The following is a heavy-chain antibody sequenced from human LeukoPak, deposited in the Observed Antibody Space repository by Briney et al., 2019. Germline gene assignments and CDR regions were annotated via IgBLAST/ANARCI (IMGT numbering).Heavy chain of an antibody. CDR3: ARDLKIVTQNGYYYYYGMDV. D-gene: IGHD1-26*01. Sequence: SETLSLTCTVSGGSVTSGGYYWSWIRQHPGKGLEWIGYVYYTGSTYYNPSLKSRVTISPDTSKNQFSLKLSSVTAADTAVYYCARDLKIVTQNGYYYYYGMDVWGQGTTVTVSS. V-gene: IGHV4-31*03. CDR1: GGSVTSGGYY. J-gene: IGHJ6*02. CDR2: VYYTGST.